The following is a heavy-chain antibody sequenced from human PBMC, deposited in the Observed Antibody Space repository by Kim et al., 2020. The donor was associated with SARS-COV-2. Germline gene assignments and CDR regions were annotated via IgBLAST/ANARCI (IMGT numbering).Heavy chain of an antibody. CDR2: IYPGDSDT. Sequence: GESLKISGKGSGYSFTSYWIGWVRQMPGKGLEWMGIIYPGDSDTRYSPSFQGQVTISADKSISTAYLQWSSLKASDTAMYYCARRKGGYDSATYFDYWGQRTLVSFSS. CDR1: GYSFTSYW. J-gene: IGHJ4*02. CDR3: ARRKGGYDSATYFDY. D-gene: IGHD5-12*01. V-gene: IGHV5-51*01.